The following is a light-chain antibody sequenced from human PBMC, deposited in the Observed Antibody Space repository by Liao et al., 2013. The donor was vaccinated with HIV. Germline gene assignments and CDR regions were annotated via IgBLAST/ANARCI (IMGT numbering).Light chain of an antibody. CDR1: NIESKS. CDR2: YDS. V-gene: IGLV3-21*04. J-gene: IGLJ2*01. CDR3: QVWDSSSDHLVV. Sequence: SYELTQPPSVSVAPGKTARITCGGNNIESKSVHWYQQKPGQAPVLVIYYDSDRPSGIPERFSGSNSGNTATLTINRVEAGDEADYFCQVWDSSSDHLVVFGGGTKLTVL.